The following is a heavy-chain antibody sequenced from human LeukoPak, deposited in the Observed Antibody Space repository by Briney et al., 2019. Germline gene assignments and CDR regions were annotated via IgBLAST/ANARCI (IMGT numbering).Heavy chain of an antibody. CDR1: GYTFTSYG. CDR3: ARDDCSSTSCYAEYYYGMDV. Sequence: ASVEVSCKASGYTFTSYGISWVRQAPGQGLEWMGWISAYNGNTNYAQKLQGRVTMTTDTSTSTAYMELRSLRSDDTTVYYCARDDCSSTSCYAEYYYGMDVWGQGTTVTVSS. V-gene: IGHV1-18*01. CDR2: ISAYNGNT. J-gene: IGHJ6*02. D-gene: IGHD2-2*01.